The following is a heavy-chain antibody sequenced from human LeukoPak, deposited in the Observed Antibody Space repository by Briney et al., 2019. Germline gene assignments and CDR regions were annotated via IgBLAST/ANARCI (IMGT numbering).Heavy chain of an antibody. J-gene: IGHJ4*02. CDR1: GFSFGTYG. Sequence: PGGSLRLSCAASGFSFGTYGMTWVRQVPGKGLEWDSGINRNGISTLYADSVKGRFTISRDNAKNSLYLQMNSLRAEDTALYYGARGPSGYYYFEDWGQGTLVTVSS. CDR3: ARGPSGYYYFED. V-gene: IGHV3-20*04. CDR2: INRNGIST. D-gene: IGHD5-12*01.